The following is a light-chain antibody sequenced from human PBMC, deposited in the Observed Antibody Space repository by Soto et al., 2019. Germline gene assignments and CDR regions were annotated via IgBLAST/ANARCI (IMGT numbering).Light chain of an antibody. CDR1: QSLTSGH. Sequence: EIVLTQSPGTLSLSPGERATLSCRASQSLTSGHLAWYQQRPGQPPRVLIYGTSIRATGIPDRFSGSGSGTDFTLTISRLEPEDFAVYYCQPYGSLSPKTFGQGTKVEVK. CDR3: QPYGSLSPKT. V-gene: IGKV3-20*01. J-gene: IGKJ1*01. CDR2: GTS.